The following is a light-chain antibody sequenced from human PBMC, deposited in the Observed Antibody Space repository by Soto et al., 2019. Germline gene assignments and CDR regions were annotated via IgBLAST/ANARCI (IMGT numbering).Light chain of an antibody. Sequence: EIVMTQSPATLSVSPGERATLSCRASQSVSSNLAWYQQKPGQAPRLLIYGASTRATGIPARFSGSGSGTEFTLTISSLQSEDFAVYYCQQYNNWPSWTFGQGIKVEIQ. CDR2: GAS. J-gene: IGKJ1*01. CDR1: QSVSSN. CDR3: QQYNNWPSWT. V-gene: IGKV3-15*01.